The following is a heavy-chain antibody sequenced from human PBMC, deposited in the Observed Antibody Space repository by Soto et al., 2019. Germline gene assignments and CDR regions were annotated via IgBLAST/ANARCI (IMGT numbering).Heavy chain of an antibody. Sequence: QVQLQESGPGLVKPSGTLSLTCAVSGGSISSSNWWSWVRQPPGKGLEWIGEIYHSGSTNYNPSLKSRVTITVDKSKNQFSLKLSSVTAANTAVYYCARPKPLGYCSSTSCYGRGRWFDPWGQGNLVTVSS. J-gene: IGHJ5*02. CDR3: ARPKPLGYCSSTSCYGRGRWFDP. V-gene: IGHV4-4*02. D-gene: IGHD2-2*01. CDR1: GGSISSSNW. CDR2: IYHSGST.